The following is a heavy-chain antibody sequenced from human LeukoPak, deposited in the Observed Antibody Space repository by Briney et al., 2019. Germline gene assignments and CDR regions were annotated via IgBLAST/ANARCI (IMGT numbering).Heavy chain of an antibody. J-gene: IGHJ4*02. V-gene: IGHV4-34*01. D-gene: IGHD3-22*01. Sequence: PSETLSLTCAVYGGSFSGYYWSWIRQPPGKGLEWTGEINHSGSTNYNPSLKSRVTISVDTSKNQFSLKLSSVTAADTAVYYCARRSSGYSYWGQGTLVTVSS. CDR3: ARRSSGYSY. CDR1: GGSFSGYY. CDR2: INHSGST.